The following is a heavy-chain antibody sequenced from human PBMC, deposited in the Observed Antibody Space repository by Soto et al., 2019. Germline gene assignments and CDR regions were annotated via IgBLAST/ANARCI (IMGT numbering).Heavy chain of an antibody. CDR2: IDVSRGTT. V-gene: IGHV1-46*01. D-gene: IGHD1-26*01. CDR1: GYTFTTYH. CDR3: AGEFAGSYYFDY. J-gene: IGHJ4*02. Sequence: QVQLVQSGAEVKKPGASVKVSCKASGYTFTTYHMHWVRLAPGQGPEWMGIIDVSRGTTNYAQQFQGRVTMTRDTSTNTVYMELSSLRSEDTAVYYCAGEFAGSYYFDYWGQGTLVTVSS.